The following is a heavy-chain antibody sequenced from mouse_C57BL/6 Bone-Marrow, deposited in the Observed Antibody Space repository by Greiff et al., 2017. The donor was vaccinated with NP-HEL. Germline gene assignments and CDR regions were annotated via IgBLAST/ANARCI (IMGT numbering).Heavy chain of an antibody. CDR2: IYPGDGDT. CDR1: GYAFSSYW. Sequence: VQLVESGPELVKPGASVKISCKASGYAFSSYWMNWVKQRPGKGLEWIGRIYPGDGDTNYNGKFKGKATLTADKSSSTAYMQLSSLTSEDSAVYFCARDWVIITVVATEYWGQGTTLTVS. D-gene: IGHD1-1*01. V-gene: IGHV1-82*01. J-gene: IGHJ2*01. CDR3: ARDWVIITVVATEY.